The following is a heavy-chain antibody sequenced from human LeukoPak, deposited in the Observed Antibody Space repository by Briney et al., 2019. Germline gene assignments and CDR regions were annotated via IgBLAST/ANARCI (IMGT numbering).Heavy chain of an antibody. Sequence: PGGSLRLSCAASGFTFSSYAMSWVLQAPGKGLEWVSAISGSAGSTYYADPVKGRFTISRDNSKNTLYLQMNSLRAEDTAVYYCAKYMIYYYYGMDVWGQGTTVTVSS. J-gene: IGHJ6*02. CDR2: ISGSAGST. CDR3: AKYMIYYYYGMDV. CDR1: GFTFSSYA. V-gene: IGHV3-23*01. D-gene: IGHD3-22*01.